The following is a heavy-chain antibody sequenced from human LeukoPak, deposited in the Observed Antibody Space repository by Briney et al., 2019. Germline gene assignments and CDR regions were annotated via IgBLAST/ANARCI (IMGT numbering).Heavy chain of an antibody. CDR1: GGSISSGGYS. V-gene: IGHV4-30-2*01. Sequence: PSQTLSLTCAVSGGSISSGGYSWSWIRQPPGQGLEWIGYIYHSGSTYYNPSLKSRVTISVDRSKNQFSLKLSSVTAADTAVYYCARDTYSSGWFDYWGQGTLVTVSS. CDR3: ARDTYSSGWFDY. CDR2: IYHSGST. J-gene: IGHJ4*02. D-gene: IGHD6-19*01.